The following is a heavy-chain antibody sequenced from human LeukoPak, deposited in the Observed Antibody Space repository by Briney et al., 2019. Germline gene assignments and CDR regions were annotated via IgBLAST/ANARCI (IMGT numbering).Heavy chain of an antibody. J-gene: IGHJ4*02. Sequence: SETLSLTCTVSGRSMSSSSYYWGRIRQPPGKGLERIVRIYYSGSTYYNPSLKSRVTISVDTSKNQFSLKLSSVTAADTAVYCCASLGGENYQLLSRHAYWGQGTLVTVSS. CDR1: GRSMSSSSYY. CDR2: IYYSGST. V-gene: IGHV4-39*01. CDR3: ASLGGENYQLLSRHAY. D-gene: IGHD2-2*01.